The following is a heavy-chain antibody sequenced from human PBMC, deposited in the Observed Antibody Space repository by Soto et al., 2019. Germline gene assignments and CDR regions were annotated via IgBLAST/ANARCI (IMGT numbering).Heavy chain of an antibody. V-gene: IGHV4-59*08. J-gene: IGHJ5*02. CDR1: GGSISSDY. CDR3: AKGRWFDP. CDR2: VHYSGST. Sequence: SETLSLTCTVSGGSISSDYWSWIRQPPGKGLEWIGYVHYSGSTNYNPSLKSRVTISIDTSKIQFSLKMISVTAADTGVYYCAKGRWFDPWGQGTLVTVS.